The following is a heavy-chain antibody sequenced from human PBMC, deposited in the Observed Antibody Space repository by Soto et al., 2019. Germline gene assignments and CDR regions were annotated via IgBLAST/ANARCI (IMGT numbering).Heavy chain of an antibody. J-gene: IGHJ6*02. Sequence: GGSLRLSCAASGFTVSSNYMSWVRQAPGKGLEWVSVIYSGGSTYYADSVKGRFTISRDNSKNTLYLQMNSLRAEDTAVYYCARGGLEPTGYYCGMDVWGQGTTVTVSS. CDR1: GFTVSSNY. CDR2: IYSGGST. V-gene: IGHV3-53*01. CDR3: ARGGLEPTGYYCGMDV. D-gene: IGHD1-1*01.